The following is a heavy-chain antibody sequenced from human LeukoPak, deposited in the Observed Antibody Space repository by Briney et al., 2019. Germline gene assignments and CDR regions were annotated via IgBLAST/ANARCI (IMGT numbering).Heavy chain of an antibody. J-gene: IGHJ6*04. CDR3: AELGIMIGGV. CDR2: ISSSGSTI. V-gene: IGHV3-11*04. Sequence: PGGSLRLSCAASGFIFSDSYMIWMRQAPGKGMEWISYISSSGSTIYYADSVKGRFTISRDNAKNSLYLQMNSLRAEDTAVYYCAELGIMIGGVWGKGTTVTISS. CDR1: GFIFSDSY. D-gene: IGHD3-16*01.